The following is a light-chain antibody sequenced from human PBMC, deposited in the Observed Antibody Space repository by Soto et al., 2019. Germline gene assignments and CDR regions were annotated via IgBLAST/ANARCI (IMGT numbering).Light chain of an antibody. V-gene: IGLV2-14*01. J-gene: IGLJ2*01. CDR3: SSYTGSNTPVV. CDR2: DVS. CDR1: SSDVGGYNY. Sequence: QSALTQPASVSGSPGQSITISCTGTSSDVGGYNYVSWYQQHPGKAPHLIIFDVSNRPSGVSNRFSGSKSCNSAALTISGLQAEDEADYYFSSYTGSNTPVVFGGGTKLTVL.